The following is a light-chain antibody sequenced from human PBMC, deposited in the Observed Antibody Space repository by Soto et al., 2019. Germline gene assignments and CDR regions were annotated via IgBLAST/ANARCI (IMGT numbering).Light chain of an antibody. Sequence: DIQMTQSPSSLSASVGDRVSLTCQASQDVGKYLNWYQQIPGKAPNLLIYDASNLETGVPSRFSGSGSGTDFTFTISNLQTEDIATYYCQQYSNLPITFGQGTRLEIK. CDR3: QQYSNLPIT. CDR1: QDVGKY. V-gene: IGKV1-33*01. J-gene: IGKJ5*01. CDR2: DAS.